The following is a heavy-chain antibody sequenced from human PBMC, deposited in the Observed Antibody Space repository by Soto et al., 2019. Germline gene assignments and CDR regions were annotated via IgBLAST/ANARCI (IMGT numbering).Heavy chain of an antibody. CDR3: ARHRGPYSSSWYRARWFDP. Sequence: PSETLSLTCTVPGGSISSSSYYWGWIRQPPGKGLEWIGSIYYSGSTYYNPSLKSRVTISVDTSKNQFSLKLSSVTAADTAVYYCARHRGPYSSSWYRARWFDPWGQGTLVTVSS. J-gene: IGHJ5*02. CDR2: IYYSGST. D-gene: IGHD6-13*01. V-gene: IGHV4-39*01. CDR1: GGSISSSSYY.